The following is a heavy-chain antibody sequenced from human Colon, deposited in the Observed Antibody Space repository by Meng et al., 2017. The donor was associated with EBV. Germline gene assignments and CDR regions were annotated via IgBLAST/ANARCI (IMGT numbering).Heavy chain of an antibody. CDR2: IYHNGQT. Sequence: QLLLQESGAGLVKPSGTLSLTCAVSGTSISTSNWWSWIRQSPGEGLEWIGAIYHNGQTNYNPSLKSRVSMSVDESKNEFSLNLKSVTAADTAVYYCARDGGVTHIPWGQGVLVTISS. CDR1: GTSISTSNW. CDR3: ARDGGVTHIP. V-gene: IGHV4-4*02. J-gene: IGHJ5*02. D-gene: IGHD2-8*02.